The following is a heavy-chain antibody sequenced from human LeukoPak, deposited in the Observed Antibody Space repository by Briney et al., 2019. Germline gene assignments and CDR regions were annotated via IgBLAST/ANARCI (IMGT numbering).Heavy chain of an antibody. D-gene: IGHD3-10*01. CDR1: GGSISSGRYF. V-gene: IGHV4-61*02. Sequence: SETLSLTCTVSGGSISSGRYFWSWIRQPAGKGLEWVGRVFTSGTTNYNPSLQSRITVSVDTSKNQFSLKMSSVTAADTAVYYCTRESGRGTFDLWGQGTMVTVSS. CDR3: TRESGRGTFDL. CDR2: VFTSGTT. J-gene: IGHJ3*01.